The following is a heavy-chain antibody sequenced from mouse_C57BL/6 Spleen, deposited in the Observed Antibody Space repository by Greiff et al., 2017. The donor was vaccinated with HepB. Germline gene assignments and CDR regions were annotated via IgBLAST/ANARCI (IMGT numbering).Heavy chain of an antibody. D-gene: IGHD1-1*02. CDR2: ISDGGSYT. CDR3: ARDLSGGGYFDY. CDR1: GFTFSSYA. V-gene: IGHV5-4*01. J-gene: IGHJ2*01. Sequence: EVKLMESGGGLVKPGGSLKLSCAASGFTFSSYAMSWVRQTPEKRLEWVATISDGGSYTYYPDNVKGRFTISRDKAKNNLYLQMSHLKSEDTAMYYCARDLSGGGYFDYWGQATTLTVSS.